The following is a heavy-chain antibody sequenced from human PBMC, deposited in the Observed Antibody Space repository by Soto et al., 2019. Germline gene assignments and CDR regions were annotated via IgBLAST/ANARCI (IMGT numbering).Heavy chain of an antibody. D-gene: IGHD3-3*01. CDR2: IKSKTDGGTT. Sequence: EVRLVESGGGLVKPGGSLRLSCAASGFTFSNAWMSWVRQAPGKGLEWVGRIKSKTDGGTTDYAAPVKGRFTISRDDSKNTLYLQMNSLKTEDTAVYYCTTDLFWSGSYYYYYYGMDVWGQGTTVTVSS. V-gene: IGHV3-15*01. CDR3: TTDLFWSGSYYYYYYGMDV. CDR1: GFTFSNAW. J-gene: IGHJ6*02.